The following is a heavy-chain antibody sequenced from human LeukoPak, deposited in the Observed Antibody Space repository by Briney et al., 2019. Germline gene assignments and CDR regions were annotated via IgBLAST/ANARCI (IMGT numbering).Heavy chain of an antibody. CDR2: INHSGST. CDR3: ASTGTATDD. Sequence: PSETLSLTCAVYGGSFSGYYWIWIRQPPGKGLEWIGEINHSGSTNYNPSLKSRVTISVDTSKNQFSLKLSSVTAADTAVYYCASTGTATDDWGQGTLVTVSS. J-gene: IGHJ4*02. V-gene: IGHV4-34*01. D-gene: IGHD5-18*01. CDR1: GGSFSGYY.